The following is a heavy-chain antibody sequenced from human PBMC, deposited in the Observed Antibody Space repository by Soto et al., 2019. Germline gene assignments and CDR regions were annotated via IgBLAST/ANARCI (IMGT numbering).Heavy chain of an antibody. D-gene: IGHD4-17*01. CDR3: ATRDYPFDY. J-gene: IGHJ4*02. Sequence: LRLSCAASGFTFSSYAMHWVRQAPGKGLEWVAVISYDGSNKYYADSVKGRFTISRDNSKNTLYLQMNSLRAEDTAVYYCATRDYPFDYWGQGTLVTVSS. V-gene: IGHV3-30-3*01. CDR2: ISYDGSNK. CDR1: GFTFSSYA.